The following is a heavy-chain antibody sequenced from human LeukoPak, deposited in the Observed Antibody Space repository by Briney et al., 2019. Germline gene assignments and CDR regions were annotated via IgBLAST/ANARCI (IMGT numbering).Heavy chain of an antibody. J-gene: IGHJ6*03. CDR1: GDSVSSNSAG. D-gene: IGHD5-18*01. V-gene: IGHV6-1*01. CDR3: ARSPQLWTRYYYYYYMDV. Sequence: SQTLSLTCAISGDSVSSNSAGWNWIRQSPSRGLEWLGRTYHRSKWYIDYAISVNSRIIINPDTSKNQFSLQLKSVTPEDTAVYYCARSPQLWTRYYYYYYMDVWGKGATVTISS. CDR2: TYHRSKWYI.